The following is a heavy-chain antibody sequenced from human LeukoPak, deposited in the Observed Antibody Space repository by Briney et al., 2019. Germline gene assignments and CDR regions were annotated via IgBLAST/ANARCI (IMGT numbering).Heavy chain of an antibody. V-gene: IGHV3-23*01. CDR2: ISGSGGST. D-gene: IGHD3-10*01. J-gene: IGHJ4*02. Sequence: GGSLRLSCAASGFTFSSYAMSWVRQAPGKGLEWVSAISGSGGSTYYADSVKGRFTISRDNYKNTLYLQMNSLRAEDTAVYYSAKPYYYGSGSYPFDYWGQGTLVTVSS. CDR1: GFTFSSYA. CDR3: AKPYYYGSGSYPFDY.